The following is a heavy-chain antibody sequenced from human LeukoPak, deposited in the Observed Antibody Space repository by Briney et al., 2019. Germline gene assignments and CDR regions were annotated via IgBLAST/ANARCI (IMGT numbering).Heavy chain of an antibody. CDR3: AKWKYSNSGIDDY. V-gene: IGHV3-23*01. D-gene: IGHD6-6*01. J-gene: IGHJ4*02. CDR1: GFTFSSYA. Sequence: GGSLRLSCAASGFTFSSYAMSWVRQVPGKGLEWVSVISGSGDNTYYADSVKGRFTISRGNSKNMLYLQMNSLRAEDTAVYYCAKWKYSNSGIDDYWGRGTLVTVSS. CDR2: ISGSGDNT.